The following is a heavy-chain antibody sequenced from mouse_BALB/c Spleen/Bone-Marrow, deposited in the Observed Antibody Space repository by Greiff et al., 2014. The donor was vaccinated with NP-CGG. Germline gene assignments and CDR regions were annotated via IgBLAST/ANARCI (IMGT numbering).Heavy chain of an antibody. J-gene: IGHJ1*01. CDR3: ARDYYYGSSYYFDV. Sequence: EVKLVESGGGLVQPGGSLRLSCATSGFTFSDFYMEWVRQPPGKRLEWIAASRNKANDYTTEYSASVKGRFIVSRDTSHSILYLQMNALRAEDTAIYYCARDYYYGSSYYFDVWGAGTTVTVSS. CDR2: SRNKANDYTT. V-gene: IGHV7-1*02. CDR1: GFTFSDFY. D-gene: IGHD1-1*01.